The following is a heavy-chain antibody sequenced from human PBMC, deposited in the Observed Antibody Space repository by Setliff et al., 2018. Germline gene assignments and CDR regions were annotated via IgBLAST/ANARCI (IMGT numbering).Heavy chain of an antibody. V-gene: IGHV3-23*01. Sequence: PGGSLRLSCSASGFTFSVYAMSWVRQAPGKGLEWVATIFGSGANTYYADSAKGRFTISRDNSRNTSISTAYLELNTLRSDDTAVYYCARERYFDYWGQGTLVTVSS. J-gene: IGHJ4*02. CDR3: ARERYFDY. CDR1: GFTFSVYA. CDR2: IFGSGANT.